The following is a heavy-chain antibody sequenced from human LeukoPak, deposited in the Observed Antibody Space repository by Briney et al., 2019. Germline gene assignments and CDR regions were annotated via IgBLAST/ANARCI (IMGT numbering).Heavy chain of an antibody. CDR3: ARDRLARPGAAVAGNTLFDY. D-gene: IGHD6-19*01. CDR2: IWYDGSNK. Sequence: SGGSLRLSCAASGFTVSSNYMSWVRQAPGKGLEWVAVIWYDGSNKYYIDSVKGRFTISRDNSKNTLYLQMNSLRAEDTAVYYCARDRLARPGAAVAGNTLFDYWGQGTLVPVSS. J-gene: IGHJ4*02. CDR1: GFTVSSNY. V-gene: IGHV3-33*08.